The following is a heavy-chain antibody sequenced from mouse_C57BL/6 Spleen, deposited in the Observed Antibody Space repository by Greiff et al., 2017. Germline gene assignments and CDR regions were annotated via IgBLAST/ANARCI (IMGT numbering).Heavy chain of an antibody. D-gene: IGHD1-1*01. CDR2: INPSSGYT. CDR3: ARSGSSTGYYAMDY. CDR1: GYTFTSYT. J-gene: IGHJ4*01. V-gene: IGHV1-4*01. Sequence: VQLQQSGAELARPGASVKMSCKASGYTFTSYTMHWVKQRPGQGLEWIGYINPSSGYTKYNQKFKDKATLPADKSSSTAYMQLSSLTSEDSAVYYGARSGSSTGYYAMDYWGQGTSVTVSS.